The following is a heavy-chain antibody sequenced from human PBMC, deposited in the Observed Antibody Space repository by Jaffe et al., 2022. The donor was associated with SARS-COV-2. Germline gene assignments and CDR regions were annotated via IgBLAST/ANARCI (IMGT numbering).Heavy chain of an antibody. Sequence: QVQLQESGPGLVKPSETLSLTCTVSGYSFSSGFFWGWIRQPPGKGLEWIGSMSHSGSTYYNPSLKSRVSISLDTSKNQFSLRLSSVTAADTAVYFCAKEEGSGNLFFNYYMDLWGKGTTVTVSS. CDR1: GYSFSSGFF. D-gene: IGHD3-10*01. CDR3: AKEEGSGNLFFNYYMDL. CDR2: MSHSGST. J-gene: IGHJ6*03. V-gene: IGHV4-38-2*02.